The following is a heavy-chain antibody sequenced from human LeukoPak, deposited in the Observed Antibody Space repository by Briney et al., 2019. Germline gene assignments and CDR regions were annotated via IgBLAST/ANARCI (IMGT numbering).Heavy chain of an antibody. D-gene: IGHD5-18*01. J-gene: IGHJ6*03. V-gene: IGHV4-4*02. Sequence: SSETLSLTCAVSGGSISSSNWWSWVRPPPGKGLEWVGEFYHSRSTNYNPSQKSRVTISVDKSKNQFSLQLSSVTAAATALYYCARGLPGYGYGYLLGYYYYYMDVWGKGTKVTVSS. CDR3: ARGLPGYGYGYLLGYYYYYMDV. CDR1: GGSISSSNW. CDR2: FYHSRST.